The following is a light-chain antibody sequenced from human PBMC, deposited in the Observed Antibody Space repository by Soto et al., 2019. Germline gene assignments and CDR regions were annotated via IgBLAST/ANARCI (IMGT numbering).Light chain of an antibody. CDR1: QSGSSS. CDR2: GAS. CDR3: QQYNNWPPWT. Sequence: EIVMTQSPATLSVAPGERATLSCRARQSGSSSVAWFQQKPGQAPRLLIYGASTRATGVPARFSGSGSGTEFTLTISSLQSEDFAVYYCQQYNNWPPWTFGQGTKVEIK. J-gene: IGKJ1*01. V-gene: IGKV3-15*01.